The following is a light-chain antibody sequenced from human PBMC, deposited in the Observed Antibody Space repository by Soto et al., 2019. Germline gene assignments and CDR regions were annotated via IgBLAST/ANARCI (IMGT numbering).Light chain of an antibody. CDR3: SSYTITNTYV. CDR2: EVS. J-gene: IGLJ1*01. V-gene: IGLV2-14*01. CDR1: SNDVGGYNY. Sequence: QSVLTQPASVSGSPGQSSTISCTGTSNDVGGYNYVSWCQQHPGKAPKLMIYEVSNRPSGVSNRFSGSKSGNTASLTISGLQAEDEADYYCSSYTITNTYVFGTGTKVTVL.